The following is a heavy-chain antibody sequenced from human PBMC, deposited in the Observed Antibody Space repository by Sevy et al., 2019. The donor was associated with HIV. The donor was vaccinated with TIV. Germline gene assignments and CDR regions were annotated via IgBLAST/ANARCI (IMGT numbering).Heavy chain of an antibody. V-gene: IGHV3-30-3*01. Sequence: GGSLRLSCAASGFIFSNYAMTWVRQAPGRGLEWVAIISADGGVKYYADSVKGRFTISRVNSDNTLSLQMNSLRTEESALYYCARENYYDSTSLGSFDVWGQGTMVTVSS. D-gene: IGHD3-22*01. J-gene: IGHJ3*01. CDR1: GFIFSNYA. CDR2: ISADGGVK. CDR3: ARENYYDSTSLGSFDV.